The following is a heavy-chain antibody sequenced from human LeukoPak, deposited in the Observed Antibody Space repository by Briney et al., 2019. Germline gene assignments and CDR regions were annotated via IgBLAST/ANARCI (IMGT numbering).Heavy chain of an antibody. CDR2: ISGSGGST. J-gene: IGHJ3*02. V-gene: IGHV3-23*01. CDR1: GFTFSSYE. Sequence: PGGSLRLSCAASGFTFSSYEMNWVRQAPGKGLEWVSAISGSGGSTYYADSVKGRFTISRDNSKNTLYLQMNSLRAEDTAVYYCAKDWLLWFGEFDAFDIWGQGTMVTVSS. D-gene: IGHD3-10*01. CDR3: AKDWLLWFGEFDAFDI.